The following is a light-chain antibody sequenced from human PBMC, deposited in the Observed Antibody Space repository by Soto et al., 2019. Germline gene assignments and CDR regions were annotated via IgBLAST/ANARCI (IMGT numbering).Light chain of an antibody. J-gene: IGKJ4*01. CDR2: AAS. Sequence: DLQMTQSPSSLSASEGDRVTITCRASQSISSYLNWYQQKPGKAPKLLIYAASSLQSGVPSRFSGSGSGTDFTLTISSLQPEDFATYYCQQSYSTLALTFGGGTKVEIK. V-gene: IGKV1-39*01. CDR3: QQSYSTLALT. CDR1: QSISSY.